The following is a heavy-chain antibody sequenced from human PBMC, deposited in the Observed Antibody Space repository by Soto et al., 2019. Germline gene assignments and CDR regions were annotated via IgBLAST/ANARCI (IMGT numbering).Heavy chain of an antibody. Sequence: ASVKVSCKASGYTFTSCGISWVRQAPVQGLEWMGWISAYNGNTNYAQKLQGRVTMTTDTPTSTAYMELRSLRSDDTAVYYCARDRYDFWSGYRDLFGMDVWGQGTTVTVSS. CDR1: GYTFTSCG. CDR2: ISAYNGNT. CDR3: ARDRYDFWSGYRDLFGMDV. J-gene: IGHJ6*02. V-gene: IGHV1-18*04. D-gene: IGHD3-3*01.